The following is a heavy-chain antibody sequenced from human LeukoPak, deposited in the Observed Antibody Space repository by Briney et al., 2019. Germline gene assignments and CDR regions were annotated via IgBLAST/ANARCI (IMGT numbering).Heavy chain of an antibody. CDR2: INWNSDSI. Sequence: GRSLRLSCAVSGFTFDDYAMHWVRQVPGKGLEWVSGINWNSDSIGYADSVKGRFTTSRDNAKNSLYLQMNSLRAEDTALYYCARHWGVGPRYFDFWGQGTLVTVSS. J-gene: IGHJ4*02. V-gene: IGHV3-9*01. CDR1: GFTFDDYA. D-gene: IGHD1-26*01. CDR3: ARHWGVGPRYFDF.